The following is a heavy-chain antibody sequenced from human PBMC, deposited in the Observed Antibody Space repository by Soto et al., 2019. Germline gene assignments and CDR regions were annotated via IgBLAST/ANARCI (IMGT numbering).Heavy chain of an antibody. CDR3: AREYNRYRYYGMDV. CDR2: IYYSGST. J-gene: IGHJ6*02. D-gene: IGHD1-20*01. V-gene: IGHV4-31*03. CDR1: GGSISSGGYY. Sequence: QVQLQESGPGLVKPSQTLSLTCTVSGGSISSGGYYWSWIRQHTGKGLEWIGYIYYSGSTYYNPSLKSRVTISVDTSKNQFSLKLSSVTAADTAVYYCAREYNRYRYYGMDVWGQGTTVTVSS.